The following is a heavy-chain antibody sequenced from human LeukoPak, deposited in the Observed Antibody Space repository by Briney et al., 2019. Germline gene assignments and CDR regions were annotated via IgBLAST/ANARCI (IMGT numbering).Heavy chain of an antibody. D-gene: IGHD3-22*01. CDR3: ARGVMYDSSGYRVWDYFDY. V-gene: IGHV3-21*01. CDR1: GFTFSSYS. Sequence: GGSLRLSCAASGFTFSSYSMNWVRQAPGKGLEWVSSISSSSYIYYADSVKGRFTISRDNAKNSLYLQMNSLRAEDTAVYYCARGVMYDSSGYRVWDYFDYWGQGTLVTVSS. J-gene: IGHJ4*02. CDR2: ISSSSYI.